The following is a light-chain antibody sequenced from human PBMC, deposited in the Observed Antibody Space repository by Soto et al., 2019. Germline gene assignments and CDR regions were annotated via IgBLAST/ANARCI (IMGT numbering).Light chain of an antibody. CDR1: QSVSSGY. J-gene: IGKJ2*01. CDR3: QQYGRSPYT. V-gene: IGKV3-20*01. Sequence: EIVLTQSPGTLSLSPGERATLSCRASQSVSSGYLAWYQQKPGQAPRLLIHDAADRAIGIPDRFSGSGSGTDFTLTISRLEPEDFAMYSCQQYGRSPYTFGQGTKLEIK. CDR2: DAA.